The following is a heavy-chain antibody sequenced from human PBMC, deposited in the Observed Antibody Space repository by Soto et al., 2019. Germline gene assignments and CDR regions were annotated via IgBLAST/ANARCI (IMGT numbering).Heavy chain of an antibody. CDR1: GFTFSSYG. D-gene: IGHD3-22*01. CDR2: IWYDGSNK. V-gene: IGHV3-33*06. Sequence: GGSLRLSCAASGFTFSSYGMHWVRQAPGKGLEWVAVIWYDGSNKYYADSVKGRFTISRDNSKNTLYLQMNSLRAEDTAVYFCANLYYYDSSGYYPNAYWGQGTLVTVSS. CDR3: ANLYYYDSSGYYPNAY. J-gene: IGHJ4*02.